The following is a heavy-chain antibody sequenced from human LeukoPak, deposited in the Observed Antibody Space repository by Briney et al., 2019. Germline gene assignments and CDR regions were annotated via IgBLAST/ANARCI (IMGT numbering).Heavy chain of an antibody. CDR1: GFTFSNAW. V-gene: IGHV3-7*01. CDR3: ARAGIVVVPAAIARRPDY. Sequence: GGSLRLSCAASGFTFSNAWMSWVRQAPGKGLEWVANIKQDGSEKYYVDSVKGRFTISRDNAKNSLYLQMNSLRAEDTAVYYCARAGIVVVPAAIARRPDYWGQGTLVTVSS. D-gene: IGHD2-2*01. J-gene: IGHJ4*02. CDR2: IKQDGSEK.